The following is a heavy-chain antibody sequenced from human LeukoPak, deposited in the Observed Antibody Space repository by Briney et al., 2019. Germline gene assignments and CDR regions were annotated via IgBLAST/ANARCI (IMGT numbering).Heavy chain of an antibody. V-gene: IGHV3-53*01. CDR3: ATRVTAGN. CDR1: EFTVTTNY. J-gene: IGHJ4*02. D-gene: IGHD2-2*01. Sequence: GGSLRLSCAASEFTVTTNYMSWVRQAPGKGLEWVSVIYSGGTRNYADSVKGRFTISRDNSKNTLFLQMNSLRVEDTAVYYCATRVTAGNWGQGTLVTVSS. CDR2: IYSGGTR.